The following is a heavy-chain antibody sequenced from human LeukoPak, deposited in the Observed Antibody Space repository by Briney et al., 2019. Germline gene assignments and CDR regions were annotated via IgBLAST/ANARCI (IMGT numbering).Heavy chain of an antibody. CDR2: ISSSSSYI. CDR3: AKGNGYSYGNYFDY. J-gene: IGHJ4*02. D-gene: IGHD5-18*01. Sequence: PGGSLRLSCAASGFTLSTYSMNWVRQAPGKGLEWVSSISSSSSYIYYADSVKGRFTISRDNSKNTLYLQMNSLRAEDTAVYYCAKGNGYSYGNYFDYWGQGTLVTVSS. V-gene: IGHV3-21*04. CDR1: GFTLSTYS.